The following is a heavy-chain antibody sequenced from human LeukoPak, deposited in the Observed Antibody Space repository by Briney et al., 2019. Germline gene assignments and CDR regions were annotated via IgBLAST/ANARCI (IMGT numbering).Heavy chain of an antibody. CDR2: IYPGESDT. CDR1: EYNFATYW. J-gene: IGHJ4*02. V-gene: IGHV5-51*01. D-gene: IGHD2-2*03. CDR3: ARHGYCSSTSCGFDY. Sequence: GESLKISCKGSEYNFATYWIGWVRQMPGKGLELMGIIYPGESDTRYSPSFQGQVPSSADKSISTAYLQWSSLKASDTAMYYCARHGYCSSTSCGFDYWGQGTLVTVSS.